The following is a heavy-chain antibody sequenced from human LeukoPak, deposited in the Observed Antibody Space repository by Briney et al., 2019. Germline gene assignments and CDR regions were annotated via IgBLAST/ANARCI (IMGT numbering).Heavy chain of an antibody. V-gene: IGHV3-74*01. CDR3: ARAPSEIGGYYPEYFRH. D-gene: IGHD3-22*01. CDR1: GFTFSSYW. CDR2: IKSDGST. J-gene: IGHJ1*01. Sequence: GGSLRLSCAASGFTFSSYWMHWVRQAPGKGLVWVTRIKSDGSTNYADSVKGRFTISRDNAKNTVSLQMNSLRAEDTGVYYCARAPSEIGGYYPEYFRHWGQGTLVTVSS.